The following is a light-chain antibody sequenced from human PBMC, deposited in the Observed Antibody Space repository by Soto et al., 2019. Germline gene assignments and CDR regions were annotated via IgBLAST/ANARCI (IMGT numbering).Light chain of an antibody. CDR1: QSVRSY. CDR2: DAS. V-gene: IGKV3-11*01. CDR3: QQRSNWIT. J-gene: IGKJ5*01. Sequence: EIVWTPSPATLSLSPGERATLSCMASQSVRSYLAWYQQKPGQAPRLLIYDASNSATGIPARFSGSGSGKDFTLTISRLEPEDFAVYYCQQRSNWITFGQGTRLEIK.